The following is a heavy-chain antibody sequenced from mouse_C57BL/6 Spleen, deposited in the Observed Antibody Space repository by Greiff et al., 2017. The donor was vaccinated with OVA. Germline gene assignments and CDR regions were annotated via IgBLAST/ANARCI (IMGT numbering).Heavy chain of an antibody. Sequence: EIQLQQSGPELVKPGASVKISCKASGYTFTDYYMNWVKQSHGKSLEWIGDINPNNGGTSYNQKFKGKATLTVDKSSSTAYMELRSLTSEDSAVYYCARGGPLSSYAMDYWGQGTSVTVSS. D-gene: IGHD1-1*01. CDR3: ARGGPLSSYAMDY. V-gene: IGHV1-26*01. J-gene: IGHJ4*01. CDR2: INPNNGGT. CDR1: GYTFTDYY.